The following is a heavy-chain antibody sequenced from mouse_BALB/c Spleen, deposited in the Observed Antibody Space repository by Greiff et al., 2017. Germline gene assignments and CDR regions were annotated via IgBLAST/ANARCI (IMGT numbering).Heavy chain of an antibody. CDR3: ARHRDSSGPMDY. Sequence: VQLQESGAELVRPGASVKLSCKASGYTFTSYWMNWVKQRPEQGLEWIGRIDPYDSETHYNQKFKDKAILTVDKSSSTAYMQHSSLTSEDSAVYYCARHRDSSGPMDYWGQGTSVTVSS. J-gene: IGHJ4*01. CDR2: IDPYDSET. D-gene: IGHD3-2*01. CDR1: GYTFTSYW. V-gene: IGHV1-52*01.